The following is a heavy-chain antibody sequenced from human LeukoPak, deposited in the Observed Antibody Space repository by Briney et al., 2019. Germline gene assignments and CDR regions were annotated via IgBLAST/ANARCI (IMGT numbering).Heavy chain of an antibody. D-gene: IGHD6-6*01. CDR1: GYSFTSYC. J-gene: IGHJ6*02. Sequence: GESLKISCKGSGYSFTSYCIGWVRQMPGKGLEWMGIIYPGDSDTRYSPSFQGQVTISADKSISTAYLQWSSLKASDTAMYYCARRQSSSAEDYYYYGMDVWGQGTTVTVSS. V-gene: IGHV5-51*01. CDR3: ARRQSSSAEDYYYYGMDV. CDR2: IYPGDSDT.